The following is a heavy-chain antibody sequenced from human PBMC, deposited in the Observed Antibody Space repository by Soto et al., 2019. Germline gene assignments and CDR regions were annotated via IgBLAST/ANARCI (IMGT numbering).Heavy chain of an antibody. CDR2: INPSGGST. V-gene: IGHV1-46*01. CDR1: GYTFTSYY. Sequence: EASVKVSCKASGYTFTSYYMHWVRQAPGQGLEWMGIINPSGGSTSYAQKFQGRVTMTRDTSTSTVYMEMSSLRSEDTAVYYCARGGYDFWSGLRYYYGMDVWGQGTTVTVSS. D-gene: IGHD3-3*01. CDR3: ARGGYDFWSGLRYYYGMDV. J-gene: IGHJ6*02.